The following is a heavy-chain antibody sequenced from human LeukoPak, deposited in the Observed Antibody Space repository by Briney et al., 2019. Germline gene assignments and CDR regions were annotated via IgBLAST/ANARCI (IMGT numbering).Heavy chain of an antibody. J-gene: IGHJ6*02. CDR2: IWYDGSNK. CDR1: GFNVTTNN. D-gene: IGHD4-17*01. V-gene: IGHV3-33*08. CDR3: ARDRATVTLYYYYYGMDV. Sequence: GGSLRLSCVGSGFNVTTNNMYWVRQAPGKGLEWVAVIWYDGSNKYYADSVKGRFTISRDNSKNTLYLQMNSLRAEDTAVYYCARDRATVTLYYYYYGMDVWGQGTTVTVSS.